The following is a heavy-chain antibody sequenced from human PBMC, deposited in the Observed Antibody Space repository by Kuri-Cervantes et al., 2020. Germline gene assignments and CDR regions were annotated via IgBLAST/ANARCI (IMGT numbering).Heavy chain of an antibody. V-gene: IGHV3-30*03. CDR3: ARPKYCSGGSCLLKPSPYYYYGMDV. D-gene: IGHD2-15*01. CDR2: ISYDGSNK. J-gene: IGHJ6*02. Sequence: GGSLRLSCAASGFTFSSYGMHWVRQAPGKGLEWVAVISYDGSNKYYADSVKGRFTISRDNSKSTLYLQMNSLRAEDTAVYYCARPKYCSGGSCLLKPSPYYYYGMDVWGQGTTVTVSS. CDR1: GFTFSSYG.